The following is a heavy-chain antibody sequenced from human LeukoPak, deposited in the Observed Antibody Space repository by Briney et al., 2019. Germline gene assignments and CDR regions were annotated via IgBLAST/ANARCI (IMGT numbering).Heavy chain of an antibody. D-gene: IGHD6-6*01. CDR2: INQDGSVK. CDR1: GFTFSNYW. Sequence: GGSLRLSCAASGFTFSNYWMTWVRQAPGKGLEWVVNINQDGSVKYYVDSVKGRFTISRDNTKNSLFLQMNSLRAEDTAVYYCARIGYSSSSLDYWGQGTLVIVSS. J-gene: IGHJ4*02. CDR3: ARIGYSSSSLDY. V-gene: IGHV3-7*01.